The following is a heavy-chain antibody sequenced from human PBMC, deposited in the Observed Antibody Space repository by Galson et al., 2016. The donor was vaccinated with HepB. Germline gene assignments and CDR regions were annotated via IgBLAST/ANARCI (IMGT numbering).Heavy chain of an antibody. Sequence: SETLSLTCTVSGASIGSSSYYWGWIRQPPGKGLEWIGSIFYNGSPYYNPSLQSRVTMSVDTSNNQFSLKLSSVTAADTAVYYCMRWGGGYAYFDYWGQGTLVPVSS. CDR2: IFYNGSP. J-gene: IGHJ4*02. CDR1: GASIGSSSYY. CDR3: MRWGGGYAYFDY. D-gene: IGHD5-12*01. V-gene: IGHV4-39*01.